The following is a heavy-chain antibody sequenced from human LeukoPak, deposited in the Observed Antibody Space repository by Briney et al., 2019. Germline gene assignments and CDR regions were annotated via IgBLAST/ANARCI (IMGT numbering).Heavy chain of an antibody. CDR2: ISAYNGNT. D-gene: IGHD2-15*01. CDR1: GYTFTSYG. J-gene: IGHJ4*02. Sequence: ASVKVSCKASGYTFTSYGISWVRQAPGQGLEWMGWISAYNGNTNYAQKLQGRVTMTTDTSTSTAYMELRSLRSDDTAVYYCARDLGDCSGGSCYSYSDYFDYWGQGTPVTVSS. CDR3: ARDLGDCSGGSCYSYSDYFDY. V-gene: IGHV1-18*01.